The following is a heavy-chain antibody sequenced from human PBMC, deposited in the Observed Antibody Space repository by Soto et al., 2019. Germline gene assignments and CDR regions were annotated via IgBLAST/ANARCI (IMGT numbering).Heavy chain of an antibody. J-gene: IGHJ4*02. CDR3: VRTSLVVAAATREDY. V-gene: IGHV3-74*01. CDR1: GFTFGSYW. D-gene: IGHD2-15*01. CDR2: INSDGSST. Sequence: GGSPRLSCAASGFTFGSYWMHWVGQGPGKGLVWVSRINSDGSSTSYADSVKGRFTISRDNAKNTLYLQMNSLRAEDTAVYYCVRTSLVVAAATREDYWGQRTLVTVSS.